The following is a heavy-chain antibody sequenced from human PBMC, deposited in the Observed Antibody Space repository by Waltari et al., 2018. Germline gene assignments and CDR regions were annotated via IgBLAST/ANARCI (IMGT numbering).Heavy chain of an antibody. V-gene: IGHV4-34*01. CDR2: INHSGST. D-gene: IGHD3-10*01. Sequence: QVQLQQWGAGLLKPSETLSLTCAVYGGSFSGYYWSWIRQPPGKGLEWIGEINHSGSTNYTPSLKSRVTISVDTSKNQFSLKLSSVTAADTAVYYCARGPLLWRRGQGFDPWGQGTLVTVSS. J-gene: IGHJ5*02. CDR1: GGSFSGYY. CDR3: ARGPLLWRRGQGFDP.